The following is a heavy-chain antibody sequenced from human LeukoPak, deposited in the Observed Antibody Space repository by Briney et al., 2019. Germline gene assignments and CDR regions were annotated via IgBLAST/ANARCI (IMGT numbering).Heavy chain of an antibody. D-gene: IGHD2-15*01. CDR2: ISNRATNI. CDR1: GFAFSSFE. V-gene: IGHV3-48*03. CDR3: AREGYCRDDTCLSYDAFDI. J-gene: IGHJ3*02. Sequence: GGSLRLSCAASGFAFSSFEMNWVRQAPGKGLEWVSYISNRATNIYYADCVKGRFTISRDNAKNSLYLQMNSLRAEDTAVYYCAREGYCRDDTCLSYDAFDIWGQGTMVTVSS.